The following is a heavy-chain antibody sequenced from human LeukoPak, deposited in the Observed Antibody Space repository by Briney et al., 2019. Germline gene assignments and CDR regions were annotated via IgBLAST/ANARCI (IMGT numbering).Heavy chain of an antibody. CDR3: ATEQLVTYYFDY. J-gene: IGHJ4*02. Sequence: SETLSLTCTVSGGSISSSSYYWGWIRQPPGKGLEWIGSIYHSGSTYYNPSLKSRVTISVDTSKNQFSLKLSSVTAADTAVYYCATEQLVTYYFDYWGQGTLVTVSS. CDR1: GGSISSSSYY. D-gene: IGHD1-1*01. V-gene: IGHV4-39*07. CDR2: IYHSGST.